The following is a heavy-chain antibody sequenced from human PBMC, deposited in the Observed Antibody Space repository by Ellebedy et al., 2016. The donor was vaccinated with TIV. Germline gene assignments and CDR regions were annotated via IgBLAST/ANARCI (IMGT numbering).Heavy chain of an antibody. CDR2: MNPNSGNT. V-gene: IGHV1-8*01. Sequence: ASVKVSXKASGYTFTSYDINWVRQATGQGLEWMGWMNPNSGNTGYAQKFQGSVTMTRNTSISTAYMELSSLRSEDTAVYYCARGACSGGSCYLGYYYYYGMDVWGQGTTVTVSS. CDR3: ARGACSGGSCYLGYYYYYGMDV. D-gene: IGHD2-15*01. J-gene: IGHJ6*02. CDR1: GYTFTSYD.